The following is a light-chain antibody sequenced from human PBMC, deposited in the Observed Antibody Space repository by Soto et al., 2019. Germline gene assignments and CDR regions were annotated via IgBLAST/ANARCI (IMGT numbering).Light chain of an antibody. V-gene: IGLV2-8*01. J-gene: IGLJ2*01. CDR2: EVS. CDR3: SSYAGSNNLV. Sequence: QSALTQPPSASGSPGQSVTISCTGTSSDVGAYNYVSWYQQHPGKAPKLMIFEVSKRPSGVPDRFSGSKSGNTASLTVSGFLTEDEADYYCSSYAGSNNLVFGGGTKLTVL. CDR1: SSDVGAYNY.